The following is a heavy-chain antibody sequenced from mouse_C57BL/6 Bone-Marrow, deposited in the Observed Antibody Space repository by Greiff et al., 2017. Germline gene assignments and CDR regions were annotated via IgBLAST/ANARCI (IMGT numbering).Heavy chain of an antibody. D-gene: IGHD3-3*01. CDR1: GYPFTSYW. CDR3: ARKGPDMDY. V-gene: IGHV1-59*01. CDR2: IDPSDSYT. Sequence: QVQLQQPGAELVRPGTSVKLSCTASGYPFTSYWLHWVKQRPGQGLEWIGVIDPSDSYTNSNQKFKGKATLTIDTSSSTANMQLSSLTAEDSSVYDCARKGPDMDYWGQGTSVTVSS. J-gene: IGHJ4*01.